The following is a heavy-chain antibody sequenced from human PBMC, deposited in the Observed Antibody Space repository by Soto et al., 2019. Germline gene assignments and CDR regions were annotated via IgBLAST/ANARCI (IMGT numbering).Heavy chain of an antibody. D-gene: IGHD1-26*01. V-gene: IGHV5-51*01. J-gene: IGHJ3*02. Sequence: GESLKISCKGSGYSFTSYWIGWVRQMPGKGLEWMGIIYPGDSDTRYSPSFQGQVTISADKSISTAYLQWSSLKASDTAMYYCARHRKWELLSDAFDIWGQGTMVTVSS. CDR3: ARHRKWELLSDAFDI. CDR2: IYPGDSDT. CDR1: GYSFTSYW.